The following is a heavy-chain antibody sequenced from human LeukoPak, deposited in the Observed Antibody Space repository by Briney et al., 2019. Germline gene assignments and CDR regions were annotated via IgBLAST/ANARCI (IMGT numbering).Heavy chain of an antibody. J-gene: IGHJ4*02. CDR1: GFTFSCYG. V-gene: IGHV3-30*18. CDR2: ISYDGSNK. D-gene: IGHD3-10*01. Sequence: GGSLRLSCAASGFTFSCYGMHWVRQAPGKGLEWVAVISYDGSNKYYADSVKGRFTISRDNSKNTLYLQMNSLRAEDTAVYYCAKVRGWFGELFPPPDYWGQGTLVTVSS. CDR3: AKVRGWFGELFPPPDY.